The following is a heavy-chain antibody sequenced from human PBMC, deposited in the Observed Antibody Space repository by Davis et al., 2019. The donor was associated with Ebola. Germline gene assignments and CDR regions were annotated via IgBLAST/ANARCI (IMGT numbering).Heavy chain of an antibody. V-gene: IGHV3-66*01. Sequence: GESLKISCAASGFTVSSNYMSWVRQAPGKGLEWVSVIYSGGSTYYADSVKGRFTISRDNAKNSLYLQMNSLRAEDTAVYYCARDLFQSYCSGGSCYLYYYYGMDVWGKGTTVTVSS. CDR2: IYSGGST. D-gene: IGHD2-15*01. J-gene: IGHJ6*04. CDR1: GFTVSSNY. CDR3: ARDLFQSYCSGGSCYLYYYYGMDV.